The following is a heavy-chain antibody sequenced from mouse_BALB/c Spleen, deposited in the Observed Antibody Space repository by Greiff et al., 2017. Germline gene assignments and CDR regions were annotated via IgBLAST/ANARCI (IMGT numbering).Heavy chain of an antibody. CDR1: GFTFSSYA. V-gene: IGHV5-9-4*01. CDR3: ARDYYGSSYWYFDV. Sequence: EVQGVESGGGLVKPGGSLKLSCAASGFTFSSYAMSWVRQSPEKRLEWVAEISSGGSYTYYPDTVTGRFTISRDNAKNTLYLEMSSLRSEDTAMYYCARDYYGSSYWYFDVWGAGTTVTVSS. J-gene: IGHJ1*01. CDR2: ISSGGSYT. D-gene: IGHD1-1*01.